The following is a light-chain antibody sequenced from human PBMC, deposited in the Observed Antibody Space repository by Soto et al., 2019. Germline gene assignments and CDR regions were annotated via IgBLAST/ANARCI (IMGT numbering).Light chain of an antibody. V-gene: IGKV1-5*03. CDR3: QQYNSYPWA. CDR2: QAS. J-gene: IGKJ1*01. CDR1: QSISSW. Sequence: DLQMTQSPSTLSASVGDRVTITCRASQSISSWLAWYQQKQGKAPKLLIYQASNLQSGVPSRFRGGGSGTEGTITISSLQPDDGETYDCQQYNSYPWAFGQGTKVDI.